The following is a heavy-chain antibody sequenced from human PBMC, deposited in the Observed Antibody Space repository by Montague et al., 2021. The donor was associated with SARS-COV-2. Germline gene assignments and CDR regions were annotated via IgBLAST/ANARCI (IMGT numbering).Heavy chain of an antibody. CDR3: VSLWKYGSGSHYAPWDYYNYGVDV. J-gene: IGHJ6*02. CDR2: IYYSGST. D-gene: IGHD3-10*01. V-gene: IGHV4-39*01. Sequence: SETLSLTCSVSGGSITSSSYYWGWIRQSPDKGLEWIGNIYYSGSTYYNPSLKSRVTISVDTSKYQFSLKLSSVTAADTAVYHCVSLWKYGSGSHYAPWDYYNYGVDVGGQGTTVTVSS. CDR1: GGSITSSSYY.